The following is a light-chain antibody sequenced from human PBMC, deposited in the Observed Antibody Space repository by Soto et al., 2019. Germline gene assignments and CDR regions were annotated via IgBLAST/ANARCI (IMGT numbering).Light chain of an antibody. Sequence: DIQLTQSPSFLSASVGDRVTITCRASQGISRYLSCYQQKPGKAPKILIYAASTLQTGVPSRFSGSGSGTDFTLTISSLQPEDFATYYCQQPYSYPLTFGGGTKVEIK. CDR1: QGISRY. CDR2: AAS. V-gene: IGKV1-9*01. J-gene: IGKJ4*01. CDR3: QQPYSYPLT.